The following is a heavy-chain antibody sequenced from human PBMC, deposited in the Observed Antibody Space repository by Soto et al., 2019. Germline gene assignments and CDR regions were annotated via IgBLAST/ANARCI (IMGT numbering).Heavy chain of an antibody. Sequence: GGSLRLSCAASGFTFDDYAMHWVRQAPGKGLEWVSGISWNSGSIGYADSVKGRFTISRDNAKNSLYLQMNSLRAEDTALYYCAKDKGYCSGGSCYNYFDYWGQGTLVTVSS. D-gene: IGHD2-15*01. V-gene: IGHV3-9*01. CDR2: ISWNSGSI. CDR1: GFTFDDYA. CDR3: AKDKGYCSGGSCYNYFDY. J-gene: IGHJ4*02.